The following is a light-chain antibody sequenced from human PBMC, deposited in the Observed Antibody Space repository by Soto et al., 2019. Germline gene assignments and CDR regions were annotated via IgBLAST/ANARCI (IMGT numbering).Light chain of an antibody. V-gene: IGKV3-20*01. Sequence: IVLTQSPGTLSLSPGERATLYCRASQSVSSSYLAWYQQKPDQAPRLLIYGASSRATGIPDRFSGSGSGTDFTLTISRLEPEDFAVYYCHQYDSSPLTFGGGTKVEIK. CDR1: QSVSSSY. J-gene: IGKJ4*01. CDR2: GAS. CDR3: HQYDSSPLT.